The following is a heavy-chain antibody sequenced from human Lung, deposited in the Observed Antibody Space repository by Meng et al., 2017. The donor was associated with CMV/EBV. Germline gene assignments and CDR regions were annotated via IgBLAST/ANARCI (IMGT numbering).Heavy chain of an antibody. D-gene: IGHD4-11*01. Sequence: SXTLSLTCSVSGSSIRPGYYWAWVRQPPGKGLEWIGSIFHSGTTYYNPSLKSRVTVSVDTSSSQFFLRLSSVTATDTAVYYCARVKGTTGPAYYFDYWGRGTLVTVSS. J-gene: IGHJ4*02. V-gene: IGHV4-38-2*02. CDR2: IFHSGTT. CDR3: ARVKGTTGPAYYFDY. CDR1: GSSIRPGYY.